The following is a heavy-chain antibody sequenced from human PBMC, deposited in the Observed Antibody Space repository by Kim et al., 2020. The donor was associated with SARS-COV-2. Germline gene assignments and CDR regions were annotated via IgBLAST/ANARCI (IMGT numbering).Heavy chain of an antibody. CDR1: GFTFSSYA. CDR3: ARDLGFEGIAAVMDV. Sequence: GGSLRLSCAASGFTFSSYAMHWVRQAPGKGLEWVAVISYDGSNKYYADSVKGRFTISRDNSKNTLYLQMNSLRAEDTAVYYCARDLGFEGIAAVMDVWGQGTTVTVSS. V-gene: IGHV3-30*04. J-gene: IGHJ6*02. D-gene: IGHD6-13*01. CDR2: ISYDGSNK.